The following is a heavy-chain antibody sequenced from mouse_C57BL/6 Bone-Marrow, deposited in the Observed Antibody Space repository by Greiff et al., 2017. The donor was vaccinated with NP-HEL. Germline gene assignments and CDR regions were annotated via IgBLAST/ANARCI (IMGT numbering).Heavy chain of an antibody. V-gene: IGHV1-53*01. J-gene: IGHJ3*01. D-gene: IGHD2-3*01. CDR2: INPSNGGT. CDR1: GYTFTSYW. CDR3: AREEGWLPWFAY. Sequence: QVQLQQPGTELVKPGASVKLSCKASGYTFTSYWMHWVKQRPGQGLEWIGNINPSNGGTNYNEKFKSKATLTVDKSSSTAYMQLSSLTSEDSAVYDCAREEGWLPWFAYWGQGTLVTVSA.